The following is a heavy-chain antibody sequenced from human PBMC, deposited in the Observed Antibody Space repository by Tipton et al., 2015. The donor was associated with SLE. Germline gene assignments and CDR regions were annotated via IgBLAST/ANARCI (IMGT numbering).Heavy chain of an antibody. V-gene: IGHV4-31*03. D-gene: IGHD2/OR15-2a*01. CDR1: GDSITSVGYY. CDR3: ATEGDGSANFYFRGIHD. Sequence: TLSLTCTVSGDSITSVGYYWTWVRQHPGQGLEWLGSIYYSGNTYYNPSLESRLSISVDMSENRLSLQVMSVTAADTAVYYCATEGDGSANFYFRGIHDWGQGATVTVSS. J-gene: IGHJ6*02. CDR2: IYYSGNT.